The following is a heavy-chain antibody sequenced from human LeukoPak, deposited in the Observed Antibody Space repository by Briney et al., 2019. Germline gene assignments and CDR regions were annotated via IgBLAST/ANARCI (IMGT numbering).Heavy chain of an antibody. CDR3: ARESRQWLVLGGVDY. CDR2: ITGGSSYI. V-gene: IGHV3-21*01. Sequence: PGGSLRLSCATAGFSFSRYSLIWVRQAPGKGLEWVASITGGSSYIYYSDSVKGRFTISRDNAKKSLYLRMNSLRAEDTAVYYCARESRQWLVLGGVDYWGQGTLVTVSS. D-gene: IGHD6-19*01. J-gene: IGHJ4*02. CDR1: GFSFSRYS.